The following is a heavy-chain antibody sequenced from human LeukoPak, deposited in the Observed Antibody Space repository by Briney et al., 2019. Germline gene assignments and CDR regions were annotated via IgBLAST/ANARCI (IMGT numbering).Heavy chain of an antibody. CDR1: GFTFSDYY. D-gene: IGHD2-15*01. CDR3: ARDYCSGGSCLSNAFDI. CDR2: ISSSSSYT. J-gene: IGHJ3*02. V-gene: IGHV3-11*05. Sequence: GGSLRLSCAASGFTFSDYYMSWIRQAPGKGLEWVSYISSSSSYTNYADSVKGRFTISRDNAKNSLYLQMNSLRAEDTAVYYCARDYCSGGSCLSNAFDIWGQGTMVTVSS.